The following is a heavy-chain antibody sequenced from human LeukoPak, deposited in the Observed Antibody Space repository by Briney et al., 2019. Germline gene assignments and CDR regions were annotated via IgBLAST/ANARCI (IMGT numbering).Heavy chain of an antibody. CDR2: ISSSSSYI. V-gene: IGHV3-21*01. Sequence: GGSLRLYCAASGFTFSSYSINWVRQAPGKGLEWVSSISSSSSYIYYADSVKGRFTISRGNSKNSLYLQMNSLRAEDTAVYYCARGDSSLDAFDIWGQGTMVTVSS. J-gene: IGHJ3*02. D-gene: IGHD6-19*01. CDR3: ARGDSSLDAFDI. CDR1: GFTFSSYS.